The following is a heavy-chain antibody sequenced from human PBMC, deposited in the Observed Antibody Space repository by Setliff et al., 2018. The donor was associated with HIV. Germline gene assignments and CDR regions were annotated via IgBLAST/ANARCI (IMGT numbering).Heavy chain of an antibody. CDR1: GFTFSNYA. Sequence: GGSLRLSCTASGFTFSNYAMHWVRQTPGKGLEWVAVIWYDGSNQNYADSVKGRLTISRDNAKNSLYLQINSLRAEDTAVYYCARDYGSGTYTSLAYWGQGTLVTVSS. CDR3: ARDYGSGTYTSLAY. J-gene: IGHJ4*02. V-gene: IGHV3-33*01. CDR2: IWYDGSNQ. D-gene: IGHD3-10*01.